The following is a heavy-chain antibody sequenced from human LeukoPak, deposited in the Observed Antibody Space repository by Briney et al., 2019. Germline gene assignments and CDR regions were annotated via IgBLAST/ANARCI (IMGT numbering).Heavy chain of an antibody. V-gene: IGHV3-9*01. CDR1: GFTFDDYA. D-gene: IGHD4-17*01. Sequence: GGSLRLSCAASGFTFDDYAMHWVRQAPGKGLEWVSGISWNSGSIGYADSVKGRFTISRDNAKNSLYLQMNSLRAEDTALYYCAKDSSGIDYGDYDYWGQGTLVTVSS. J-gene: IGHJ4*02. CDR2: ISWNSGSI. CDR3: AKDSSGIDYGDYDY.